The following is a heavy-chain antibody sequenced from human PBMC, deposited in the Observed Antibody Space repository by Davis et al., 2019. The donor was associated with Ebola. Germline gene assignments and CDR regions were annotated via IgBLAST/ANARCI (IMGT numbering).Heavy chain of an antibody. J-gene: IGHJ4*02. CDR1: GGTFSSYA. Sequence: SVKVSCKASGGTFSSYAISWVRQAPGQGLEWMGGIIPILGIANYAQKFQGRVTITADKSTSTAYMELSSLRSEDTAVYYCASSWRGSGSYYNIGHWGQGTLVTVSS. CDR2: IIPILGIA. V-gene: IGHV1-69*10. CDR3: ASSWRGSGSYYNIGH. D-gene: IGHD3-10*01.